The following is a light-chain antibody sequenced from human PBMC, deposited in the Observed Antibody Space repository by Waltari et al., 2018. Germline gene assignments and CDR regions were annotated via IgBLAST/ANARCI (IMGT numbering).Light chain of an antibody. Sequence: DIVMTQSPDSLAVSLGERATINCKSSQTVLYSSNNKNYLAWYQQKPGQPPKLLIYWASTRESGVPDRVSGSGSGTVFTLTISSLQAEDVAVYYGQQYWSTPWTCGRGTKVEIK. J-gene: IGKJ1*01. CDR2: WAS. CDR1: QTVLYSSNNKNY. V-gene: IGKV4-1*01. CDR3: QQYWSTPWT.